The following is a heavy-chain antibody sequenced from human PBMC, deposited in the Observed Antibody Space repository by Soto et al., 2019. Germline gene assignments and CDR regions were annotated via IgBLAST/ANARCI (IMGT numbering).Heavy chain of an antibody. J-gene: IGHJ4*02. Sequence: SETLSLTCAVSGGSVSSGYNYWSWIRQSPGKGLEWIGYISGSGSTGYNPSLKNRLTMSVDRSKNQFTLRLTSVTAADTAVYFCATESGSTYGYFDYWGQGTQVTVSS. CDR3: ATESGSTYGYFDY. D-gene: IGHD5-18*01. CDR2: ISGSGST. V-gene: IGHV4-30-4*01. CDR1: GGSVSSGYNY.